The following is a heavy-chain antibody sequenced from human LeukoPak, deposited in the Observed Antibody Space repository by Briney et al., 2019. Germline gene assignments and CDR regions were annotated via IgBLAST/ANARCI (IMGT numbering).Heavy chain of an antibody. CDR1: GFTFSDYY. D-gene: IGHD5-24*01. V-gene: IGHV3-11*01. Sequence: PGGSLRLSCAASGFTFSDYYMSWIRQAPGKGLEWASYISSSGSTIYYADSVKGRFTISRDNAKNSLYLQMNSLRAEDTAVYYCARDGSPEMATANFDYWGQGTLVTVSS. CDR2: ISSSGSTI. CDR3: ARDGSPEMATANFDY. J-gene: IGHJ4*02.